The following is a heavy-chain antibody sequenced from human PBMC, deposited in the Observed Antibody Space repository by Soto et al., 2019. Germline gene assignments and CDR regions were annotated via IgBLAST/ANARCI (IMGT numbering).Heavy chain of an antibody. J-gene: IGHJ6*03. CDR2: IYYSGST. V-gene: IGHV4-39*01. D-gene: IGHD2-2*01. CDR1: GGSISSSSYY. CDR3: ARHKIGYCSSTSCPRYYYYYMDV. Sequence: SETLSLTCTVSGGSISSSSYYWGWIRQPPGKGLEWIGSIYYSGSTYYNPSLKSRVTISVDTSKNQFSLKLSSVTAADTAVYYCARHKIGYCSSTSCPRYYYYYMDVWGKGTTVTVSS.